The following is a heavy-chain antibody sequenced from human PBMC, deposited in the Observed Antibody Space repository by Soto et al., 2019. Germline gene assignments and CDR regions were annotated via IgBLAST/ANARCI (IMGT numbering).Heavy chain of an antibody. CDR3: ARDMSYCSPTGGMDL. D-gene: IGHD3-10*01. V-gene: IGHV1-2*04. Sequence: ASVTVSCKASGYSITGYYMHWVRQAPGQGLEWMGWINSNSGGTTYAQKFQGWVTMTRETSISTAYMELSRLRSDDTVAYYCARDMSYCSPTGGMDLSGQGTTLTVS. CDR2: INSNSGGT. CDR1: GYSITGYY. J-gene: IGHJ6*02.